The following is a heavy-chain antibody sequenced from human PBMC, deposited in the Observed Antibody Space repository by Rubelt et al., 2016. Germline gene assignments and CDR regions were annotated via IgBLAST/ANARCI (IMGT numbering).Heavy chain of an antibody. V-gene: IGHV4-34*01. J-gene: IGHJ5*02. CDR3: ARGRGYYYDSSGYYSKKHWFDP. CDR1: GGSFSGYY. Sequence: GLLKPSETLSLTCAVYGGSFSGYYWSWIRQPPGKGLEWIGEINHSGSTNYNPSLKSRVTISVDTSKNLFSLKLSSVTAADTAVYYCARGRGYYYDSSGYYSKKHWFDPWGQGTLVTVSS. D-gene: IGHD3-22*01. CDR2: INHSGST.